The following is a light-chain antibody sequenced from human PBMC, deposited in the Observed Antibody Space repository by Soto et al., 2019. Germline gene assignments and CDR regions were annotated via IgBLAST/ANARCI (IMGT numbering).Light chain of an antibody. Sequence: QSVLTQPASVSGSPGQSITISCTGTSSYVGGYKYVSWYQQHPGKAPKLMIYEVSNRPSGVSSRFSGSKSGNTASLTISGLQAEDEADYYCSSYTSSSTLVVFGGGTKLTVL. CDR1: SSYVGGYKY. V-gene: IGLV2-14*01. J-gene: IGLJ2*01. CDR3: SSYTSSSTLVV. CDR2: EVS.